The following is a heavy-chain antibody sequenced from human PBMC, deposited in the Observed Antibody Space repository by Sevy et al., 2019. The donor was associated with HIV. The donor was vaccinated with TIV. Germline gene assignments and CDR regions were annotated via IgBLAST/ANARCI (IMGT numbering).Heavy chain of an antibody. J-gene: IGHJ3*02. V-gene: IGHV3-7*01. CDR1: GFTFSSYW. CDR2: IKQDGSEK. CDR3: ARDSAVLWFGEEGGDAFDI. Sequence: GSLRLSCAASGFTFSSYWMSWVRQAPGKGLEWVANIKQDGSEKYYVGSVKGRFTISRDNAKNSLYLQMNSLRAEDTAVYYCARDSAVLWFGEEGGDAFDIWGQGTMVTVSS. D-gene: IGHD3-10*01.